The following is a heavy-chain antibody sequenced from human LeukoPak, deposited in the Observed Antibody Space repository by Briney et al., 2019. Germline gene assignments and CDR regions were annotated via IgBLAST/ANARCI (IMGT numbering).Heavy chain of an antibody. V-gene: IGHV1-2*04. J-gene: IGHJ3*02. CDR1: GYTFTGYY. CDR2: INPNSGGT. Sequence: ASVTVSCKASGYTFTGYYMHWVRQAPGQGLEWMGWINPNSGGTNYAQKFQGWVTMTRDTSISTAYMELSRLRSDDTAVYYCARDIDFWSGYGRGNAFDIWGQGTMVTVSS. CDR3: ARDIDFWSGYGRGNAFDI. D-gene: IGHD3-3*01.